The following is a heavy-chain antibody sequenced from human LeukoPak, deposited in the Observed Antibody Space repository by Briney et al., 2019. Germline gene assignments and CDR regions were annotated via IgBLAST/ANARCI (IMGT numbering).Heavy chain of an antibody. CDR2: ISSSSSYI. J-gene: IGHJ6*03. V-gene: IGHV3-21*01. Sequence: GGSLRLSCAASGFTFSSYSMNWVRQAPGKGLEWVSSISSSSSYIYYADSVKGRFTISRDNAKNSLYLQMNSLRAEDTAVYYCARGGTYNWNYREFYYYYMDVWGKGTTVTVSS. CDR1: GFTFSSYS. CDR3: ARGGTYNWNYREFYYYYMDV. D-gene: IGHD1-7*01.